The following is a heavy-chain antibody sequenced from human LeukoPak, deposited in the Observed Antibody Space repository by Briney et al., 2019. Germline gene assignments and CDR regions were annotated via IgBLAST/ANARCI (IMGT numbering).Heavy chain of an antibody. J-gene: IGHJ6*03. CDR1: GFTFGSYA. D-gene: IGHD6-6*01. V-gene: IGHV3-23*01. CDR3: AKEPRYSSSNYYYYYMDV. Sequence: GGSLRLSCAASGFTFGSYAMTWVRQAPGKGLEWVSGISGSGDNTYYTDSVKGRFAISRDNSKKTLYLQMNSLRAEDTAVFYCAKEPRYSSSNYYYYYMDVWGKGTTVTVSS. CDR2: ISGSGDNT.